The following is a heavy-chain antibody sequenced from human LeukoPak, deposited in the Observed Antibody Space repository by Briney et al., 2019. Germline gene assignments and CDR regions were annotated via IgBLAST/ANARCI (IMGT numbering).Heavy chain of an antibody. CDR3: AIHSAMGSHDY. CDR1: GGSISSGSYY. V-gene: IGHV4-61*02. Sequence: SQTLSLTCTVSGGSISSGSYYWSWIRQPAGKGLEWIGRIYTSGSTNYNPSLKSRVTISVDTSKNQFSLKLSSVTAADTAAYYCAIHSAMGSHDYWGQGTLVTVSS. J-gene: IGHJ4*02. CDR2: IYTSGST. D-gene: IGHD2-21*01.